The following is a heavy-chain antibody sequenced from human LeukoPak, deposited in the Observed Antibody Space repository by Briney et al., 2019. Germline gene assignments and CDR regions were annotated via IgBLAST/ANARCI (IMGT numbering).Heavy chain of an antibody. CDR2: INPNSGGT. CDR3: ARAIAGAGSKGYFDY. CDR1: GYTFTDYY. J-gene: IGHJ4*02. Sequence: GASVKVSCKASGYTFTDYYMHWVRQAPGQGLEWMGWINPNSGGTNYAQKFRDRVTMTRDTSISTAYMELSRLRSDDTAVYYCARAIAGAGSKGYFDYWGQGTLVTVSS. D-gene: IGHD6-13*01. V-gene: IGHV1-2*02.